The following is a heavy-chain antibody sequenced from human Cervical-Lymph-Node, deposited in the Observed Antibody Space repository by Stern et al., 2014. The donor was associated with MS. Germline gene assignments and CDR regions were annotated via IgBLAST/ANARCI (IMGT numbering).Heavy chain of an antibody. CDR3: ARGYPFFDN. CDR1: GYTFTGFF. Sequence: QMQLVQSAAEVKKPGASVKVSCTASGYTFTGFFLHWVRQAPGQGLEWVGWINPNTGVTKSAQKFQGWVTLTRDTSINTVYMELNRLKSDDTAVFYCARGYPFFDNWGQGTLVTVSS. CDR2: INPNTGVT. D-gene: IGHD2-15*01. J-gene: IGHJ4*02. V-gene: IGHV1-2*04.